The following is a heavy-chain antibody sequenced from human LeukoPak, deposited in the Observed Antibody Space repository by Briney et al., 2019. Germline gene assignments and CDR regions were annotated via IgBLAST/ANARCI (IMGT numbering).Heavy chain of an antibody. D-gene: IGHD1-26*01. J-gene: IGHJ4*02. CDR2: INQEGSRK. CDR1: GFTFNSYW. V-gene: IGHV3-7*03. CDR3: VGQTVSGATYFDF. Sequence: GSLRLSCVASGFTFNSYWMSWVRQTPGKGLECVARINQEGSRKEYSDSVEGRFTISRDNAKNSLYLQLSSLRTEDTAVYYCVGQTVSGATYFDFWGQGTLVSVSA.